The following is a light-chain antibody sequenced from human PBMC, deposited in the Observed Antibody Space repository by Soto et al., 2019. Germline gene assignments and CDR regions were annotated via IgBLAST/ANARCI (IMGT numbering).Light chain of an antibody. V-gene: IGKV3-20*01. CDR2: DVS. CDR1: QSVTSNS. Sequence: EFVLTQSPGTLSLSPGERATVSCRASQSVTSNSLAWYQQMPGQAPRLLIYDVSRRATGIPDRFIGSGSGTDFTPTISGLEAEAVAVYYCQQYGSSVTFGGGTKLEIK. CDR3: QQYGSSVT. J-gene: IGKJ4*01.